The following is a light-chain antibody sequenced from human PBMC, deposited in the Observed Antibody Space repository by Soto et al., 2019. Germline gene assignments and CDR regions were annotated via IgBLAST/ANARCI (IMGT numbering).Light chain of an antibody. CDR2: RAS. V-gene: IGKV1-12*01. J-gene: IGKJ4*01. CDR3: QQTTTFPRT. CDR1: QGITSW. Sequence: DIKMTQSPSSVSASVGDRVTITCRASQGITSWLAWYQQKPGKAPKLLISRASKLQSGVPSRFSGSGSGTDFTLTISSLQPADFATYYCQQTTTFPRTFGGGTKVEIK.